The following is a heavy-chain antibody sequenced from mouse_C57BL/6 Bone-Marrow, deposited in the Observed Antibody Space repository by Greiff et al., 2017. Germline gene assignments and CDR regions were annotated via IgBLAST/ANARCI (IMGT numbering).Heavy chain of an antibody. V-gene: IGHV1-81*01. J-gene: IGHJ1*03. Sequence: QVQLLQSGAELARPGASVKLSCKASGYTFTSYGISWVKQRTGQGLEWIGEIYPRSGNTYYNEKFKGKATLSADNSSSTAYMELRSLTSEDSAVYFCARFHYYDSTHWYFDVWGTGTTVTVSS. CDR1: GYTFTSYG. D-gene: IGHD1-1*01. CDR3: ARFHYYDSTHWYFDV. CDR2: IYPRSGNT.